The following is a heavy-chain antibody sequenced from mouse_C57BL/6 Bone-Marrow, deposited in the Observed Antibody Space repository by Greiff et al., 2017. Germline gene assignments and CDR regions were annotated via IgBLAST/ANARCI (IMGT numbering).Heavy chain of an antibody. V-gene: IGHV1-50*01. CDR1: GYTFTSYW. CDR3: ARGEYYFDY. Sequence: QVQLQQPGAELVKPGASVKLSCKASGYTFTSYWMQWVKQRPGPGLAWIGEIDPSDSYTNSNQKFKGKATLTVDTASSTAYMQRSSRTSEDSAVYYCARGEYYFDYWGQGTTLTVSS. J-gene: IGHJ2*01. CDR2: IDPSDSYT.